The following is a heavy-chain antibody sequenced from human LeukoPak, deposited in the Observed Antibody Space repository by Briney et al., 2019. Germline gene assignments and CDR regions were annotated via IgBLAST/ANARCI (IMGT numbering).Heavy chain of an antibody. J-gene: IGHJ6*03. Sequence: SETLSLTCSVSVGSISSHYWSGIRQPPGKGLEWIGYIYYSGSTNYNPSLKSRVTISVDTSNNQFPLKLSSVTAADTAVYYRARGGGPSFLYYYMDVWGKGTTVTVSS. D-gene: IGHD3-16*01. CDR2: IYYSGST. V-gene: IGHV4-59*11. CDR1: VGSISSHY. CDR3: ARGGGPSFLYYYMDV.